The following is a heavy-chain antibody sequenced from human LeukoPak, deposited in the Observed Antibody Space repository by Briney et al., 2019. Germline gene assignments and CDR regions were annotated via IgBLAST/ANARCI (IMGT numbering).Heavy chain of an antibody. Sequence: SDPLSLLRTLCVRPQHSLLRRLIPAPPGKGAEWIGYIVYTGSTNYTPSLKSRVTIAVLTSKNRVSLKLSSVTAADTAVYYCATLASRNDALDIWGGKTMVSVS. J-gene: IGHJ3*02. CDR2: IVYTGST. CDR1: VRPQHSLL. V-gene: IGHV4-59*07. CDR3: ATLASRNDALDI.